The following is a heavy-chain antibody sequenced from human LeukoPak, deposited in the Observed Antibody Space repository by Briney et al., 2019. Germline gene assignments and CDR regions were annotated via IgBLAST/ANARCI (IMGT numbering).Heavy chain of an antibody. CDR1: GFTVSSSY. J-gene: IGHJ6*03. CDR2: IHSAGTT. CDR3: AKAATYYDFWSGYSARDYYYMDV. V-gene: IGHV3-53*01. Sequence: PGGPLRLSCVGSGFTVSSSYMSWVRQAPGEGLEWVSVIHSAGTTYYADSVKGRFTISRDNSKNTDTLYLQVNSLRAEDTAVYYCAKAATYYDFWSGYSARDYYYMDVWGKGTTVTVSS. D-gene: IGHD3-3*01.